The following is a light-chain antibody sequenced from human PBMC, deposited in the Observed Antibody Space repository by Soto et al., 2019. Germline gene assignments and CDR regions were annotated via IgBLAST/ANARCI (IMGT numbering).Light chain of an antibody. V-gene: IGKV1-8*01. CDR2: AAS. J-gene: IGKJ3*01. CDR3: QQYYSYAFT. CDR1: QGISSY. Sequence: AIRMTQSPSSFSASTGDRVTITCRASQGISSYLAWYQQKPGKAPKLLIYAASTLQSGVPSRFSGSGSGTDFTLTISCLQSKDFATYYCQQYYSYAFTFGPGTKVDIK.